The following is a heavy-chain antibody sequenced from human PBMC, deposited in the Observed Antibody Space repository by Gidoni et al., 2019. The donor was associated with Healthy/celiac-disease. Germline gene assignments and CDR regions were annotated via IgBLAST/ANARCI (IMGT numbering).Heavy chain of an antibody. Sequence: QLQLQESGPGLVKPSETLSLTCTVSGGSISSSSYYWGWIRQPPGKGLEWIGSIYYSGSTYYNPSLKSRVTISVDTSKNQFSLKLSSVTAADTAVYYCARLRGYCSGGSCYFDYWGQGTQVTVSS. V-gene: IGHV4-39*01. CDR3: ARLRGYCSGGSCYFDY. CDR2: IYYSGST. CDR1: GGSISSSSYY. D-gene: IGHD2-15*01. J-gene: IGHJ4*02.